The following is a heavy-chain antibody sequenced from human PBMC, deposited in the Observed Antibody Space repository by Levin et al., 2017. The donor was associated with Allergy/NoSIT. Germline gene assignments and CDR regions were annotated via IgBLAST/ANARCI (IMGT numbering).Heavy chain of an antibody. D-gene: IGHD1-14*01. V-gene: IGHV5-51*01. CDR1: GYSFSTYW. CDR2: INPGDSET. Sequence: GESLKISCKGSGYSFSTYWIAWVRQMPGKGLEWMGIINPGDSETSYSPSFQGQVTMSVDKSSTTAYLHWTSLKASATAIYYCARVDTTDFDYWGQGTLITVSS. J-gene: IGHJ4*02. CDR3: ARVDTTDFDY.